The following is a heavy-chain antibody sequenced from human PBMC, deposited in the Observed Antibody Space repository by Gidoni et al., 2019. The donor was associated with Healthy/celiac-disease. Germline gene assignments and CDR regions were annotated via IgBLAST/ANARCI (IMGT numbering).Heavy chain of an antibody. CDR1: GYTFTGYY. V-gene: IGHV1-2*02. CDR2: INPNSGGT. D-gene: IGHD3-22*01. J-gene: IGHJ4*02. CDR3: ARAGYYYDSSGYYSY. Sequence: QVQLVQSGAAVKKPGASVKVSCKASGYTFTGYYMHWVRQAPGQGLEWMGWINPNSGGTNYAQKFQGRVTMTRDTSISTAYMELSRLRSDDTAVYYCARAGYYYDSSGYYSYWGQGTLVTVSS.